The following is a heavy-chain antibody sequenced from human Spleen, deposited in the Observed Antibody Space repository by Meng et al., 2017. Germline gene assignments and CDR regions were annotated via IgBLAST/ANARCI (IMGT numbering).Heavy chain of an antibody. CDR2: TRNKGKSYTT. D-gene: IGHD3-3*01. J-gene: IGHJ4*02. Sequence: GESLKISCAASGLIISDHYMDWVRQAPGKGLEWVGRTRNKGKSYTTDYAASVKGRITISRDDSRNSVYLQMNSLKTEDTAVYYCAKDYDFWSGYYFDYWGQGTLVTVSS. V-gene: IGHV3-72*01. CDR3: AKDYDFWSGYYFDY. CDR1: GLIISDHY.